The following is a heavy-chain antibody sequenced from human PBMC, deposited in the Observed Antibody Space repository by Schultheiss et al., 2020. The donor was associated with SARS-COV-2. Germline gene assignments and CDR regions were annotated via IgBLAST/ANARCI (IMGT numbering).Heavy chain of an antibody. CDR3: ARGTVVVPAAIVLYTKRYGMDV. CDR2: ISGSGDTI. CDR1: GFTFSSYG. D-gene: IGHD2-2*02. V-gene: IGHV3-48*04. Sequence: GGSLRLSCVASGFTFSSYGMHWVRQAPGKGLEWISYISGSGDTIYYADSVKGRFTISRDNAKNSLYLQMNSLRAEDTAVYYCARGTVVVPAAIVLYTKRYGMDVWGQGTTVTVSS. J-gene: IGHJ6*02.